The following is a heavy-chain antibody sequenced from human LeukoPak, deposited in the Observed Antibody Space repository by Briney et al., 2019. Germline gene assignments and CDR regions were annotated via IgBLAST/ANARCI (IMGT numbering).Heavy chain of an antibody. J-gene: IGHJ4*02. CDR1: GGSTSRYY. V-gene: IGHV4-59*01. D-gene: IGHD1-1*01. CDR3: AGGDTTLPTGSYLDY. CDR2: IYYTGII. Sequence: SETLSLTCIVSGGSTSRYYWSWIRQPPGKGLEWIGHIYYTGIIDYNSSLKSRVTISVDTSRNQFSLRLSSVTASDTAVYYCAGGDTTLPTGSYLDYWGQGTLVTVSS.